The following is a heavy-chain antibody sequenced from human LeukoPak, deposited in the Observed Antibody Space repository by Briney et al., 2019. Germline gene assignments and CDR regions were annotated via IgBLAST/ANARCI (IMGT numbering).Heavy chain of an antibody. CDR1: GGTFSSYA. CDR2: INPSGGST. V-gene: IGHV1-46*01. CDR3: ARDLSSGSYSGDY. Sequence: ASVKVSCKASGGTFSSYAISWVRQAPGQGLEWMGIINPSGGSTSYAQKFQGRVTMTRDTSTSTVYMELSSLRSEDTAVYYCARDLSSGSYSGDYWGQGTLVTVSS. D-gene: IGHD1-26*01. J-gene: IGHJ4*02.